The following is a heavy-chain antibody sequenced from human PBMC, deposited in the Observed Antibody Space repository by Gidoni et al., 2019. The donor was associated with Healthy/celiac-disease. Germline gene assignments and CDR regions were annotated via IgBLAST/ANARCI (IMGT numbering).Heavy chain of an antibody. CDR2: IDWDDDK. D-gene: IGHD2-15*01. Sequence: QVTLRASGPALVKPTQTLTLTCTFSGFSLSPSGMCVSWIRQPPGKALEWLALIDWDDDKYYSTSLKTRLTISKDTSKNQVVLTRTNMDPVDKATYYCARIRGAAGYYDGMDVWGQGTTVTVSS. CDR3: ARIRGAAGYYDGMDV. V-gene: IGHV2-70*01. J-gene: IGHJ6*02. CDR1: GFSLSPSGMC.